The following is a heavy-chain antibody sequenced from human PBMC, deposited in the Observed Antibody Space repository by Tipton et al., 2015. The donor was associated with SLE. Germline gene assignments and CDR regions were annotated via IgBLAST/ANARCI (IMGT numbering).Heavy chain of an antibody. Sequence: LVKPTQTLTLTCTFSGLSLNSSVMCVSWVRQPPGRALEWLALIDWDDDKYHNTSLKTRLTISKDTSKNQVVLTMTNMDPVDTATYYCAHIRGRSFDYMDVWGKGTTVTVSS. CDR3: AHIRGRSFDYMDV. J-gene: IGHJ6*03. V-gene: IGHV2-70*20. D-gene: IGHD3-9*01. CDR2: IDWDDDK. CDR1: GLSLNSSVMC.